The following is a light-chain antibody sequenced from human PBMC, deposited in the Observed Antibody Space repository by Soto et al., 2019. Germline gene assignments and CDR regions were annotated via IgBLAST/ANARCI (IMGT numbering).Light chain of an antibody. Sequence: EIVLTQSPDTLSLSPGERATLSCRASQSVTYDQLAWYRQTPGQAPSLLIYGASSRAAGIPDRFSGSGSGTDFTLTISRLEPEDFVVYHCQQYGDLPPTFGQGTKVEIK. J-gene: IGKJ1*01. CDR3: QQYGDLPPT. CDR1: QSVTYDQ. V-gene: IGKV3-20*01. CDR2: GAS.